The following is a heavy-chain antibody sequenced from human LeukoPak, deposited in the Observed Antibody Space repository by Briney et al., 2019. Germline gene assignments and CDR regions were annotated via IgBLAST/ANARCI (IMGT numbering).Heavy chain of an antibody. CDR1: GGSISSSNR. CDR2: IYHSGST. J-gene: IGHJ4*02. V-gene: IGHV4-4*02. D-gene: IGHD3-10*01. Sequence: KSSGTLFLTCAVSGGSISSSNRWSWVRQPPGKGLEWIGEIYHSGSTNYNPSLKSRVTISVDKSKNQFSLKLSSVTAADTAVYYCARDYYGSGSYYNYFDYWGQGTLVTVSS. CDR3: ARDYYGSGSYYNYFDY.